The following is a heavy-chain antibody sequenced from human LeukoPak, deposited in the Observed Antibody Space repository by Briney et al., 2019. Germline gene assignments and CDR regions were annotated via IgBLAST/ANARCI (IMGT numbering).Heavy chain of an antibody. CDR2: IIPIFGTA. Sequence: SVKVSCKASGGTFSSYAISRVRQAPGQGLEWMGGIIPIFGTANYAQKFQGRVTITTDESTSTAYMELSSLRSEDTAVYYCASFTLSGHGPSFDYWGQGTLVTVSS. CDR3: ASFTLSGHGPSFDY. D-gene: IGHD1-26*01. V-gene: IGHV1-69*05. J-gene: IGHJ4*02. CDR1: GGTFSSYA.